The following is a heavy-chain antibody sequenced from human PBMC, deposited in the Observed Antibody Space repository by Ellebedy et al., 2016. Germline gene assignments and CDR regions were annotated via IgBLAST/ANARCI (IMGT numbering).Heavy chain of an antibody. D-gene: IGHD3-16*01. CDR2: IYTSGST. CDR3: ARETRGRAFDY. CDR1: GGSFSSYY. Sequence: GSLRLSXAVYGGSFSSYYWSWIRQPAGKGLEWIGRIYTSGSTNYNPSLKSRVTMSVDTSKNQFSLKLSSVTAADTAVYYCARETRGRAFDYWGQGTLVTVSS. J-gene: IGHJ4*02. V-gene: IGHV4-4*07.